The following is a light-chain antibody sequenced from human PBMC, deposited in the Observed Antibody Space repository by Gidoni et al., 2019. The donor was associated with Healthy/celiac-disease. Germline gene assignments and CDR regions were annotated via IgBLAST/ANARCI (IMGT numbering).Light chain of an antibody. Sequence: DIQMTQSPSSLSASVGDRVTINCRASQSISSQLNWYQQKPGKAPKLLIYAASSLQSGVPSRFSGSGSGTDFTLTISSLQPEDFATYYCRQSYSTPPTFGGGTKVEIK. CDR1: QSISSQ. V-gene: IGKV1-39*01. J-gene: IGKJ4*01. CDR3: RQSYSTPPT. CDR2: AAS.